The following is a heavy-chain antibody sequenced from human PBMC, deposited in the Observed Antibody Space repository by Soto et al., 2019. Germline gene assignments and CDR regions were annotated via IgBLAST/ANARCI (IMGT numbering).Heavy chain of an antibody. Sequence: SGPTLVNPTQTLTLTCTFSGFSLSTSGVGVGWIRQPPGKALEWLALIYWNDDKRYSPSLKSRLTITKDTSKNQVVLTMTNMDPVDTATYYCAHIDSYDFWSGYYPSDYYDGMDVWGQGTTVTVSS. V-gene: IGHV2-5*01. CDR2: IYWNDDK. CDR3: AHIDSYDFWSGYYPSDYYDGMDV. J-gene: IGHJ6*02. D-gene: IGHD3-3*01. CDR1: GFSLSTSGVG.